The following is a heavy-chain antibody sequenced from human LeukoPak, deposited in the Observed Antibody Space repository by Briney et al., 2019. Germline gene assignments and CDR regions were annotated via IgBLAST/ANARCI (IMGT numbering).Heavy chain of an antibody. V-gene: IGHV1-2*02. CDR3: ARDRPEYYYDSSGYMVHYFDY. CDR1: VYTFTGYY. Sequence: GASVTVSCKASVYTFTGYYMHWVRQAPGQGLEWMGWINPNSGGTNYAQKFQGRVTMTRDTSTSTAYMELSRLRSDDTAVYYCARDRPEYYYDSSGYMVHYFDYWGQGTLVTVSS. CDR2: INPNSGGT. D-gene: IGHD3-22*01. J-gene: IGHJ4*02.